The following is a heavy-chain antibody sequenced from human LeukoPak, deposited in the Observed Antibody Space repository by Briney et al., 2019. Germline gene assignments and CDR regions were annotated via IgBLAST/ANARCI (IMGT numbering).Heavy chain of an antibody. V-gene: IGHV1-8*01. CDR2: VSPKSGGT. J-gene: IGHJ6*02. CDR1: GYSFSIYD. Sequence: ASVKVSCKASGYSFSIYDINWVRQATGQGLEWTGWVSPKSGGTRYAQKFQGRVTMTRDTSLRTAYMELSSLTSEDTAVYYCARGVTAGVDVWGQGTTVTVSS. CDR3: ARGVTAGVDV.